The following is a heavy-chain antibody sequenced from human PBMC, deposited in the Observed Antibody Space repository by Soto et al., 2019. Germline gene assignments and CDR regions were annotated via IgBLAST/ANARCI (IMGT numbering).Heavy chain of an antibody. J-gene: IGHJ4*02. CDR1: GFSFSNNG. CDR2: ISYDGSNK. D-gene: IGHD3-16*01. Sequence: QVKLVESGGGVVQPGRSLRLSCAASGFSFSNNGMHWVRQAPGKGLEWVAIISYDGSNKYYADSVKGRFTISRDNSKNTLYLQMNSLRVEDTAVYYCAKDRVESGLGEIDYWGQGTLVTVSS. CDR3: AKDRVESGLGEIDY. V-gene: IGHV3-30*18.